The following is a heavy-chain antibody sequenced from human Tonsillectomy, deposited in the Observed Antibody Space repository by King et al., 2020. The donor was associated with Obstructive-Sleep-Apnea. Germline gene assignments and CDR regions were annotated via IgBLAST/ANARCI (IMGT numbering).Heavy chain of an antibody. CDR1: GFTFSSYW. D-gene: IGHD3-10*01. J-gene: IGHJ4*02. CDR3: AREGDGLWFGTPDGH. V-gene: IGHV3-7*01. CDR2: IKQDGSEK. Sequence: VQLVESGGGLVQPGGSLRLSCAASGFTFSSYWMSWVRQAPGKGLEWVANIKQDGSEKYYVDSVKGRFTISRDNAKNSLYLQMNSLGAEDTAVYYCAREGDGLWFGTPDGHWGQGTLVTVSS.